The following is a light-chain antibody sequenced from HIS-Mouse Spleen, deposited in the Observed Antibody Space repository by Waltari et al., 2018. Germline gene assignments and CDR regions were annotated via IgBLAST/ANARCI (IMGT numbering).Light chain of an antibody. CDR1: QSVSSN. V-gene: IGKV3-15*01. CDR3: QQYNNWWT. J-gene: IGKJ1*01. Sequence: EIVMTQSPATLYVSPGERATLSCRASQSVSSNLAWYQQKPGQAPRLLIYGASTRATGIPARFSGSGSGTEFTLTISSMHSEDFAVYYCQQYNNWWTFGQGTKVEIK. CDR2: GAS.